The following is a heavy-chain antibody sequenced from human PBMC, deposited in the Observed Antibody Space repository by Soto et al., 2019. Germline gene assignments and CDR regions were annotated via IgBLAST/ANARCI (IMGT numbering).Heavy chain of an antibody. Sequence: QVQLVQSGVEVEKPGASVKVSCKASGYTFTGYGVSWVRQAPGQGLEWMGWISAYNGNTNYAQKFQGRVTMTTDTSTSTAYMELRRLRSDDTAVYYCEGDVPTVTTGGPDYWGQGTLVTVSS. D-gene: IGHD4-17*01. CDR1: GYTFTGYG. CDR2: ISAYNGNT. V-gene: IGHV1-18*01. CDR3: EGDVPTVTTGGPDY. J-gene: IGHJ4*02.